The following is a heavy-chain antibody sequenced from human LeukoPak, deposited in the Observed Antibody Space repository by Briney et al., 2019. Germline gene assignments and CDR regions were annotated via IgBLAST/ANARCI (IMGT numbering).Heavy chain of an antibody. J-gene: IGHJ4*02. CDR1: GFTVSSNY. D-gene: IGHD2-2*01. CDR2: IYSGGST. CDR3: ASTHCSSTSCYVHLDY. Sequence: GGSLRLSCAVSGFTVSSNYMSWVRQAPGKGLEWVSVIYSGGSTYYADSVKGRFTISRDNSKNTLYLQMNSLRAEDTAVYYCASTHCSSTSCYVHLDYWGQGTLVTVSS. V-gene: IGHV3-53*01.